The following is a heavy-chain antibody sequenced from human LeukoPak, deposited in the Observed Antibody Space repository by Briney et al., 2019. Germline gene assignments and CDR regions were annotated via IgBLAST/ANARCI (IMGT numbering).Heavy chain of an antibody. CDR1: GYSISSGYY. CDR2: IFHSGNT. V-gene: IGHV4-38-2*02. CDR3: AKGTPVAGFDGFDI. J-gene: IGHJ3*02. Sequence: SETLSLTCTVSGYSISSGYYWGWIRQPPGKGLEWIGSIFHSGNTYYNPSLKSRVTVSMDTSKNQFSLNLYSVTASDTAVYYCAKGTPVAGFDGFDIWGQGTMVTVSS. D-gene: IGHD2-15*01.